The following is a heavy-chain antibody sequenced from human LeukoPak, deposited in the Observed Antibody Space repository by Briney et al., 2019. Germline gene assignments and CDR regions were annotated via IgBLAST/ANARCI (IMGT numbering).Heavy chain of an antibody. CDR1: GFTFGDYG. CDR3: SSATSMTTITTDH. CDR2: ISYDEANI. V-gene: IGHV3-30*03. D-gene: IGHD6-25*01. Sequence: GGSLRLSCAASGFTFGDYGMHWVRQAPGKGLEWLAVISYDEANIYYADSVKGRLTISRDNSKNTVFLQMNSLRVEDTAIYYCSSATSMTTITTDHWGQGTLVTVSS. J-gene: IGHJ4*02.